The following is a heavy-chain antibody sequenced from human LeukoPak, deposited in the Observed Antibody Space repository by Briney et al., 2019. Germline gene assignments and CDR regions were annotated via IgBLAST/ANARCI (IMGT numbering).Heavy chain of an antibody. CDR3: ARWYCSSTNCHSYYYGMDV. CDR2: ISINGDTI. V-gene: IGHV3-48*03. Sequence: GGSLRLSCAASGFTFSSYEMNWVRQAPGKGLEWVSFISINGDTITYVDSVKGRFTTSRDNAKNSLYLQMNSLRAEDTAVYYCARWYCSSTNCHSYYYGMDVWGQGTTVTVSS. J-gene: IGHJ6*02. D-gene: IGHD2-2*01. CDR1: GFTFSSYE.